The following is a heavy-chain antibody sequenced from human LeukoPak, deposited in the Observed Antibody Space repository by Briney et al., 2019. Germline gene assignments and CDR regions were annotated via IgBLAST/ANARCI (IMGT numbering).Heavy chain of an antibody. J-gene: IGHJ6*03. CDR1: GFTFDDYA. Sequence: GGSLRLSCAASGFTFDDYAMHWVRQAPGKGLAWVSGISWNSGSIGYADSVKGRFTISRDNAKNSLYLQMNSLRAEDTALYYCARGAHYMDVWGKGTTVTVSS. V-gene: IGHV3-9*01. CDR3: ARGAHYMDV. CDR2: ISWNSGSI.